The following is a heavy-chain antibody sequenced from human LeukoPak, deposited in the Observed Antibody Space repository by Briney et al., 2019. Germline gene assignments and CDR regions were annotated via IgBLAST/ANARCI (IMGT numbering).Heavy chain of an antibody. D-gene: IGHD7-27*01. CDR2: IYYSGTT. V-gene: IGHV4-39*01. CDR1: GGSISSSSCY. CDR3: ARSWGRRPDAIDI. J-gene: IGHJ3*02. Sequence: PSETLSLTCTVSGGSISSSSCYWGWIRQPPGKGLEWIGNIYYSGTTYYNGSLKSRFTMSVDTSKNQFSLKLSSVTAADTAVYYCARSWGRRPDAIDIWGQGTMVTVSS.